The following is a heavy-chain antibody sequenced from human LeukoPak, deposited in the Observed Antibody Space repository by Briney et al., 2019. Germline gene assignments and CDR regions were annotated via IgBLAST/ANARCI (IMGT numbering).Heavy chain of an antibody. J-gene: IGHJ4*02. Sequence: GGSLRLSCVASGFPFSISAMTWVRQAPGKGLEWVSAISGSGGTTYYADSVKGRFTISRDNPKNTLYLQMNGLRAEDTAIFYCAKGGPYLITVAGTADYWGQGTLVTVSS. V-gene: IGHV3-23*01. D-gene: IGHD6-19*01. CDR2: ISGSGGTT. CDR1: GFPFSISA. CDR3: AKGGPYLITVAGTADY.